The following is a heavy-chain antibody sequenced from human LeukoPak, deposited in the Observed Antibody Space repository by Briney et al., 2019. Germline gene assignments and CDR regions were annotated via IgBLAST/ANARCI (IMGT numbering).Heavy chain of an antibody. D-gene: IGHD6-13*01. CDR3: ARAIIAAAGTGFDY. V-gene: IGHV4-31*03. Sequence: SETLSLTCTVSGGSISSGGYYWSWIRKHPGKGLEWIGYIYYSGSTYYNPSLKSRVTISVDTSKNQFSLKLSSVTAADTAVYYCARAIIAAAGTGFDYWGQGTLVTVSS. J-gene: IGHJ4*02. CDR1: GGSISSGGYY. CDR2: IYYSGST.